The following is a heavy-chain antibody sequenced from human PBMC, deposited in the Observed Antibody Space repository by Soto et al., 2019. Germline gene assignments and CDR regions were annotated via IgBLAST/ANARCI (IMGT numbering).Heavy chain of an antibody. D-gene: IGHD3-16*01. V-gene: IGHV3-30*18. CDR1: GFTFSTYA. Sequence: QVQLVESGGGVVQSGRSLRLSCAASGFTFSTYAMHWVRQAPGQGLEWAAVISLDGSTKYYVDSLQGRFTISRDNSQNALYLRMNSLRPEATAVYYCAKRGGREGSQFDGIDVWGQVTTVIVSS. CDR3: AKRGGREGSQFDGIDV. CDR2: ISLDGSTK. J-gene: IGHJ6*02.